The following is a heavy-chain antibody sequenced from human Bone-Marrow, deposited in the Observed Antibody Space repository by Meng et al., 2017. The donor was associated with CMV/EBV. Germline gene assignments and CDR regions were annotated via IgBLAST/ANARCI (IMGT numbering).Heavy chain of an antibody. V-gene: IGHV3-48*03. J-gene: IGHJ4*02. CDR1: GFTFSSSE. CDR3: VRGWPVI. Sequence: GESLKISCVGSGFTFSSSEMHWVRQALGKGLEWVSYISNTGSAFDYGDSVKGRFTISRDNTKNSVYLQMDSLRVEDTALYYCVRGWPVIWGQGPRVTSYS. CDR2: ISNTGSAF. D-gene: IGHD2-21*01.